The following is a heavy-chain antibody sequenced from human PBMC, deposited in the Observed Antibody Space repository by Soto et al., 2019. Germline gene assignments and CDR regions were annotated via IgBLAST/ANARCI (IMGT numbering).Heavy chain of an antibody. J-gene: IGHJ6*03. Sequence: SETLSLTCAVYGGSFSGYYWSWIRQPPGKGLEWIGEINHSGSTNYNPSLKSRVTISVDTSKNQFSLKLSSVTAADTAVYYCARPGGYYYYYMDVWGKGTTVTVSS. V-gene: IGHV4-34*01. CDR1: GGSFSGYY. CDR3: ARPGGYYYYYMDV. CDR2: INHSGST. D-gene: IGHD3-10*01.